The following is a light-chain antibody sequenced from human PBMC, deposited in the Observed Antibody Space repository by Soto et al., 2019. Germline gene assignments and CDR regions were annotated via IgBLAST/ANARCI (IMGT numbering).Light chain of an antibody. CDR1: QSVSSSY. V-gene: IGKV3-20*01. CDR2: GAS. CDR3: QQYGSSIT. Sequence: EIVLTQSPGTLSLSPGERATISCRASQSVSSSYLAWYQQIPGQAPRLLIYGASSRATVIPDRFSGSGSGTDFTLTISRLEPEDFAVYYCQQYGSSITFGQGTRLEIK. J-gene: IGKJ5*01.